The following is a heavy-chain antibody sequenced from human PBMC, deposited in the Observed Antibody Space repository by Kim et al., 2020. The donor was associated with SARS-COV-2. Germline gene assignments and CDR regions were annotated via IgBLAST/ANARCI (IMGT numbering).Heavy chain of an antibody. Sequence: GESLKISCKGSGYSFTSYWIGWVRQMPGKGLEWMGIIYPGDSDTRYSPSFQGQVTISADKSISTAYLQWSSLKAADTAMYYCASGGYSSGKPPYYFDYLGQGTLVTVSS. CDR3: ASGGYSSGKPPYYFDY. CDR1: GYSFTSYW. D-gene: IGHD6-19*01. J-gene: IGHJ4*02. V-gene: IGHV5-51*01. CDR2: IYPGDSDT.